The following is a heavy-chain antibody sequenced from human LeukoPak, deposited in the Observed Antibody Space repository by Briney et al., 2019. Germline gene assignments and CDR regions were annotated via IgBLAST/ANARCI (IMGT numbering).Heavy chain of an antibody. CDR3: AKDERIVLMVYY. D-gene: IGHD2-8*01. CDR2: ISYDGSNK. CDR1: GFSFSTSR. V-gene: IGHV3-30*18. J-gene: IGHJ4*02. Sequence: AGGSLRLSCEASGFSFSTSRMNWVRQAPGKGLEWVAVISYDGSNKYYADSVKGRFTISRDNSKNTLYLQMNSLRAEDTAVYYCAKDERIVLMVYYWGQGTLVTVSS.